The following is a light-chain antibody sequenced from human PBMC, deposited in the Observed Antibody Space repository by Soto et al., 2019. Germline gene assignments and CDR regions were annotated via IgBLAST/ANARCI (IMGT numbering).Light chain of an antibody. J-gene: IGKJ4*01. CDR2: SAS. CDR3: QKYNSGPLT. CDR1: QGISSF. Sequence: DVQMTQSPSSLSASVGDRVTITCRASQGISSFLAWYQQIPGKVPKLLIYSASTLQSGCPSRFSGSGSGTDIPLTISRLQPEDVAIYYCQKYNSGPLTFGGGTKVDIK. V-gene: IGKV1-27*01.